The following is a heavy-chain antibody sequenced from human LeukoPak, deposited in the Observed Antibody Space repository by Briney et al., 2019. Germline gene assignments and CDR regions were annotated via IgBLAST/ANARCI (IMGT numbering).Heavy chain of an antibody. CDR2: IIPIFGTA. CDR3: ASATDYCSGGSCYSGLRNAQFDY. Sequence: SVKVSCKASGGTFSSYAISWARQAPGQGLEWMGGIIPIFGTANYAQKFQGRVTITADESTSTAYMELSSLRSEDTAVYYCASATDYCSGGSCYSGLRNAQFDYWGQGTLVTVSS. D-gene: IGHD2-15*01. V-gene: IGHV1-69*13. J-gene: IGHJ4*02. CDR1: GGTFSSYA.